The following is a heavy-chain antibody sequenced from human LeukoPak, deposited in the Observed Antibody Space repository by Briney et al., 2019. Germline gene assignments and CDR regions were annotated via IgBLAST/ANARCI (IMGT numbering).Heavy chain of an antibody. CDR2: IYSGGST. CDR3: ARTLRTNSGASYYFDS. CDR1: GFTVSSNY. V-gene: IGHV3-53*01. J-gene: IGHJ4*02. Sequence: GGSLRLSCAASGFTVSSNYMSWVRQAPGKGLEWVSVIYSGGSTYYADSVKGRFTIYRDNSKNTLYLRMNSLRAEDTAVYYCARTLRTNSGASYYFDSWGQGTLVTVSS. D-gene: IGHD4-17*01.